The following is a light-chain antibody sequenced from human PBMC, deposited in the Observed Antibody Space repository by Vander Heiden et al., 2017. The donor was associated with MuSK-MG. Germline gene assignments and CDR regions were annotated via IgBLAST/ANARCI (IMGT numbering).Light chain of an antibody. CDR3: QVWYSSRSSPGV. CDR1: NLRRES. V-gene: IGLV3-21*04. Sequence: SFVLTQPPSVSVAPGMTARIDSEGNNLRRESVHWYQQKPGQAPLLVPFYDPVRPPRIRQRYSGSDSENAATLTISRVGVEDEADYFYQVWYSSRSSPGVFGAGTKLTVL. CDR2: YDP. J-gene: IGLJ3*02.